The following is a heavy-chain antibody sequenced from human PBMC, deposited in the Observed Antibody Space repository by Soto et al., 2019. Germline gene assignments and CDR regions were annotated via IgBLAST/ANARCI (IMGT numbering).Heavy chain of an antibody. D-gene: IGHD3-10*01. V-gene: IGHV3-23*01. Sequence: GGSLRLSCAASGFTFNNYAMSWVRQAPGKGLEWVSVISGGADTTYYADSVKGRFTISRDNSKNMLYLQMNSLSAEDSAIYYCAKDPTTVVRGYFDHWGQGTLVTVSS. CDR2: ISGGADTT. CDR3: AKDPTTVVRGYFDH. J-gene: IGHJ4*02. CDR1: GFTFNNYA.